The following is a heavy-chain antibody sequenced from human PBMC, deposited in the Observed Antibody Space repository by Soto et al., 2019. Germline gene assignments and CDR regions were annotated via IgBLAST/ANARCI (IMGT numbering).Heavy chain of an antibody. CDR1: GGSIITTSYY. V-gene: IGHV4-39*02. Sequence: SETLSLTCTVSGGSIITTSYYWGWIRQPPGKGLEWIGNIYYSGGTYYNPSLKSRVTIPVDTSKNHFLLKLSSVTAADTAVYYCARITAAARYYYYMDVWGKGTTVTVSS. CDR2: IYYSGGT. CDR3: ARITAAARYYYYMDV. J-gene: IGHJ6*03. D-gene: IGHD6-13*01.